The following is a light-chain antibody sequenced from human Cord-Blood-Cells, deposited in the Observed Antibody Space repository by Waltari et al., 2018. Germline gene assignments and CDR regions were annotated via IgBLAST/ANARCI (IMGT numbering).Light chain of an antibody. Sequence: QSALTQPASVSGSPGPSITISCTGTSSDAGGYTYVSWYQPHPGKAPKLMIYDVSNRPSGVSNRFSGSKSGNTASLTISGLQAEDEADYYCSSYTSSSTWVFGGGTKLTVL. CDR1: SSDAGGYTY. CDR3: SSYTSSSTWV. J-gene: IGLJ3*02. V-gene: IGLV2-14*01. CDR2: DVS.